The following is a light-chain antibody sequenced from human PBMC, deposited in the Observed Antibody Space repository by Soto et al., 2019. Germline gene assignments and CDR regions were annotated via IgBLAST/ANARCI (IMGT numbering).Light chain of an antibody. V-gene: IGLV2-23*01. Sequence: QSVLTQPASVSGSPGQSITISCTGISSDVGSSGLVSWYQQHPGKAPRLMIYEGSERPPGVSNRFSGSESGNTASLTISGLQAEDEADYYCCSHAGSTSWVFGGGTKVTVL. CDR1: SSDVGSSGL. CDR2: EGS. J-gene: IGLJ3*02. CDR3: CSHAGSTSWV.